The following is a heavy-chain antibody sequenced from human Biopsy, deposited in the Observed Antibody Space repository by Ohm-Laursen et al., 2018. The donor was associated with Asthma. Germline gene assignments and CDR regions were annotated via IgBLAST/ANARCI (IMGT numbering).Heavy chain of an antibody. CDR3: ARVASYGDLYFGIDV. D-gene: IGHD4-17*01. V-gene: IGHV4-30-4*01. CDR2: VFWSGTT. CDR1: GAYIGSRDHH. J-gene: IGHJ6*02. Sequence: TLSLTCPVGGAYIGSRDHHWSWIRQSPGTGLEWIGFVFWSGTTHYNRSLERRLSISIDTTRNEFSMTLRPVTAADTAVYFCARVASYGDLYFGIDVWGPGTTVSVS.